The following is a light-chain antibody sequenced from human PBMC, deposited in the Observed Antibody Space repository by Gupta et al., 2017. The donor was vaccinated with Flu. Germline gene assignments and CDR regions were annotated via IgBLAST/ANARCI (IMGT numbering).Light chain of an antibody. V-gene: IGKV1-12*01. CDR2: AAS. J-gene: IGKJ4*01. CDR1: QGLGSW. CDR3: RQAKSFPLT. Sequence: PSTVSASVGDRVTITCRASQGLGSWVAWYQQKSGKAPKVLIHAASNLETGVPSRFSGSGYGTDFTLSISGLQPEDFATYFCRQAKSFPLTFGGGTKVEMK.